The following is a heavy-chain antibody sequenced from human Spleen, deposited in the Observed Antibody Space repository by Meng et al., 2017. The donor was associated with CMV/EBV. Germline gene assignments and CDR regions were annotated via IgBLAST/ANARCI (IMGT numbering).Heavy chain of an antibody. CDR1: GFTFSSYE. D-gene: IGHD5-12*01. Sequence: GESLKISCAASGFTFSSYEMNWVRQAPGRGLEWSSYISSGSTTIYYADSVKGRFTISRDNAKNSLYLQMNSLRVEDTAVYYCARPKGGGYHAFDYWGQGTLVTVSS. V-gene: IGHV3-48*03. J-gene: IGHJ4*02. CDR3: ARPKGGGYHAFDY. CDR2: ISSGSTTI.